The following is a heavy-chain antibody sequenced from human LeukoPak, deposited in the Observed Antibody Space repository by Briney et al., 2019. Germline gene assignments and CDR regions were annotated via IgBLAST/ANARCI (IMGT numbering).Heavy chain of an antibody. CDR2: ISWDGGGT. CDR1: GFTFDDYA. Sequence: GGSLRLSCAASGFTFDDYAMHWVRQAPGKGLEWVSLISWDGGGTYYADSVKGRFTISRDNSKNSLYLQMNSLKIEDTALYYCAKDIRGSTSWYGLDYWGQGTLVTVSS. V-gene: IGHV3-43D*03. J-gene: IGHJ4*02. CDR3: AKDIRGSTSWYGLDY. D-gene: IGHD6-13*01.